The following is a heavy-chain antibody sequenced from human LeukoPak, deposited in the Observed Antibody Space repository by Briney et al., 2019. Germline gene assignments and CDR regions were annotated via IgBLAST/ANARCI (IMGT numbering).Heavy chain of an antibody. CDR1: GGSFSGYY. CDR3: AGRYYDFWSGYRLDY. Sequence: PSETLSLTCAVYGGSFSGYYWSWIRQPPGKGLEWIGEINHSGSTNYNPSLKSRVTISVGTSKNQFSLKLSSVTAADTAVYYCAGRYYDFWSGYRLDYWGQGTLVTVSS. J-gene: IGHJ4*02. CDR2: INHSGST. D-gene: IGHD3-3*01. V-gene: IGHV4-34*01.